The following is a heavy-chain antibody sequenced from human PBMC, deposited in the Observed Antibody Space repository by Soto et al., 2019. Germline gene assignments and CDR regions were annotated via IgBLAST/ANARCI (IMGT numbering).Heavy chain of an antibody. Sequence: SVKVSCKTSGIIFSNSAVQWVRQARGQRLEWLGYIIIAGGGTKYSQNLQGKITITRDMSTNTACMELSSLRSEDTAIYYCAAELYSGGRCCSFDIWGQGTMVTVSS. D-gene: IGHD2-15*01. V-gene: IGHV1-58*01. CDR1: GIIFSNSA. CDR2: IIIAGGGT. CDR3: AAELYSGGRCCSFDI. J-gene: IGHJ3*02.